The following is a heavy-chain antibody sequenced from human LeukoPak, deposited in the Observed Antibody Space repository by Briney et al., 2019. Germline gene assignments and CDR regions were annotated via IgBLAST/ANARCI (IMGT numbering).Heavy chain of an antibody. D-gene: IGHD3-10*01. Sequence: GGSLRLSCAASGFTFSSYWMTWVRQAPGKGLEWVANINQYESEKYYVDSVKGRFTISRDNAKNSLYLQMNSLRAEDTAVYYCARDPRGRVDYWGQGTLVTVSS. CDR1: GFTFSSYW. J-gene: IGHJ4*02. V-gene: IGHV3-7*01. CDR2: INQYESEK. CDR3: ARDPRGRVDY.